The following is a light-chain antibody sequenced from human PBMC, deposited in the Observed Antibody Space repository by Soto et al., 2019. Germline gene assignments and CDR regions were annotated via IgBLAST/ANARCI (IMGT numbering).Light chain of an antibody. CDR1: QSVSNSY. CDR3: QQHSSSPPVT. V-gene: IGKV3-20*01. Sequence: EIVVTQSPATLSLSPGERATLSCRASQSVSNSYLAWYQQKPGQAPRLLIYGAFSRATGIPARFSGSGSGTDFTLTISSLEPEDFAVYYCQQHSSSPPVTFGQGTRLEIK. CDR2: GAF. J-gene: IGKJ5*01.